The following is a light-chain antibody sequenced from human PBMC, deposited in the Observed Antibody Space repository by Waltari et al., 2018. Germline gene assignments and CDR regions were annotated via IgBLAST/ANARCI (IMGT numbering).Light chain of an antibody. CDR1: ESISKY. Sequence: EIVLTQSPGTLSLSSGERATLSCRASESISKYLSWDQQKPGQAPRLLSYHASSRATGIPDRFSGSGSGTDFSLTISRLEPEDFAVYYCQHYESLPVTFGQGTKVEIK. CDR2: HAS. CDR3: QHYESLPVT. V-gene: IGKV3-20*01. J-gene: IGKJ1*01.